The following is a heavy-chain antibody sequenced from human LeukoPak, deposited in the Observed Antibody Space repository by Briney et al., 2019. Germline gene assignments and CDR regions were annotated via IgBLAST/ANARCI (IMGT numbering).Heavy chain of an antibody. V-gene: IGHV3-11*04. Sequence: GGSLRLSCAASGFTFGDYYMSWIRQAPGKGLEWVSYISSSGSTIYYADSVKGRFTISRDNAKNSLYLQMNSLRAEDTAVYYCVRLGYCSSNSCPFDYWGQGTLVTVSS. D-gene: IGHD2-2*01. J-gene: IGHJ4*02. CDR1: GFTFGDYY. CDR3: VRLGYCSSNSCPFDY. CDR2: ISSSGSTI.